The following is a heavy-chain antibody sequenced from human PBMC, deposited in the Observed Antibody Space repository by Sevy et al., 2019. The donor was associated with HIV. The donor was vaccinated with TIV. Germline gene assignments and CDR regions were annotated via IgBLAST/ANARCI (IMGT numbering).Heavy chain of an antibody. CDR3: ARDAGYCSSTSCYQTPDY. Sequence: GGSLRLSCAASGFTFSDYYMSWIRQAPGKGLEWVSYISSSGSTIYYADSVKGRFTISRDNAKNSLYLQMNSLRAEDTAVYYCARDAGYCSSTSCYQTPDYWGQGTLVTVSS. J-gene: IGHJ4*02. V-gene: IGHV3-11*01. CDR1: GFTFSDYY. D-gene: IGHD2-2*01. CDR2: ISSSGSTI.